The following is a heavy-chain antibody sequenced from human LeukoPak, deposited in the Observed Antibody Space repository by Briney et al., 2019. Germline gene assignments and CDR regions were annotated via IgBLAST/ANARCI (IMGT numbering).Heavy chain of an antibody. D-gene: IGHD3-22*01. Sequence: SETLSLTCTVSGGSISSGGYYWSWIRQHPGKGLEWIGYIYYSGSTYYNPSLKSRVTISVDTSKNQYSLKLSSVTAADTAVYYCARGTLRYYYDSSGRITPVYFDYWGQGTLVTVSS. CDR1: GGSISSGGYY. CDR3: ARGTLRYYYDSSGRITPVYFDY. V-gene: IGHV4-31*03. CDR2: IYYSGST. J-gene: IGHJ4*02.